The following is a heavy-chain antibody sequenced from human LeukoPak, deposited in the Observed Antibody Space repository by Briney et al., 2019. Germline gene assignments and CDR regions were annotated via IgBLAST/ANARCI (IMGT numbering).Heavy chain of an antibody. V-gene: IGHV1-18*01. D-gene: IGHD2-2*01. CDR2: ISAYNGNT. CDR3: ARRRSSTSWFDY. CDR1: GYTFTSYG. Sequence: APVKVSCKASGYTFTSYGISWVRQAPGQGLEWMGWISAYNGNTNYAQKLQGRVTMTTDTSTSTAYMELRSLRSDDTAVYYCARRRSSTSWFDYWGQGTLVTVSS. J-gene: IGHJ4*02.